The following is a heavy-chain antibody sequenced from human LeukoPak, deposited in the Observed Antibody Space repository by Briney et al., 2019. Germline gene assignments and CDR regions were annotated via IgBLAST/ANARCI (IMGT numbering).Heavy chain of an antibody. CDR3: ARAAYGSGSYYLNLDY. CDR2: MNPNSGNT. V-gene: IGHV1-8*01. J-gene: IGHJ4*02. D-gene: IGHD3-10*01. CDR1: GYTFTSYD. Sequence: GASVKVSCKASGYTFTSYDINWVRQATGQGLEWMGWMNPNSGNTGYAQKFQGRVTITADESTSTAYMELSSLRSEDTAVYYCARAAYGSGSYYLNLDYWGQGTLVTVSS.